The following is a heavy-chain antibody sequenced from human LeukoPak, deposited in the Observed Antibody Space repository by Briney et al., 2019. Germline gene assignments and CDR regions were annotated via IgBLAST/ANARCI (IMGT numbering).Heavy chain of an antibody. D-gene: IGHD5-12*01. Sequence: PSQTMSLTCTVSGGSLSSYYWSWIRQPAGKGLEWIGRIYTSGSTNSNPSLKSRVTMSVDTSKNQFSLRLSSVTAADTAVYYCAREEWLRLFDYWGQGTLVTVSS. V-gene: IGHV4-4*07. CDR3: AREEWLRLFDY. J-gene: IGHJ4*02. CDR1: GGSLSSYY. CDR2: IYTSGST.